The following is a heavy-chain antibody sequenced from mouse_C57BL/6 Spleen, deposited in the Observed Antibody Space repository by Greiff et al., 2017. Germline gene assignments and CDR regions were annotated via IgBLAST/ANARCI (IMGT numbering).Heavy chain of an antibody. CDR1: GFTFSDYG. J-gene: IGHJ2*01. CDR2: ISSGSSTI. Sequence: DVMLVESGGGLVKPGGSLKLSCAASGFTFSDYGMHWVRQAPETGLEWVAYISSGSSTIYYADTVKGRFTISRDNAKNTLFLQMTSLRSEDTAMYYCARLYFDYWGQGTTLTVSS. V-gene: IGHV5-17*01. CDR3: ARLYFDY.